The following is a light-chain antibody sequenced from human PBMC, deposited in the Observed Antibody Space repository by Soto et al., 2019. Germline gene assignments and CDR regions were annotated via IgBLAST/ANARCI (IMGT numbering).Light chain of an antibody. J-gene: IGKJ4*01. V-gene: IGKV1-5*03. CDR2: HAS. CDR1: QSISSW. CDR3: QHYNSAPLT. Sequence: DIQMTQSPSTLSASVGDRVTITCRASQSISSWLAWYQQKPGKAPKLLIYHASSLESGVPSRFSGSGSGTEFTLTISSLQPDDFATYYCQHYNSAPLTFGGGTKVDIK.